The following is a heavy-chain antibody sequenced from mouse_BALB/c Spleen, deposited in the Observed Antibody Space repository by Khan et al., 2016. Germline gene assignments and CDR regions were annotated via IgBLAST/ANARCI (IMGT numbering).Heavy chain of an antibody. CDR1: GYVFSNYW. J-gene: IGHJ4*01. CDR2: IYPGDGDS. Sequence: QVQLKESGAELVRPGFSVKISCKASGYVFSNYWMNWVKQRPGQGLEWIGQIYPGDGDSTYNGKFKSKATLTTDKSSSTADMQFSSLTTEDSAVFFSPSGTISFDNHYAIDYWGQGTTVTVSS. CDR3: PSGTISFDNHYAIDY. V-gene: IGHV1-80*01. D-gene: IGHD2-14*01.